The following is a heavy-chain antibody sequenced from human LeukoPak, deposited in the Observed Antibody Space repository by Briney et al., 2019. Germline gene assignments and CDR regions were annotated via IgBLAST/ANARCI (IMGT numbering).Heavy chain of an antibody. CDR3: ARLNGSIDY. CDR2: INHSGST. J-gene: IGHJ4*02. V-gene: IGHV4-34*01. CDR1: GGSFSGYY. Sequence: SETLSLTCAVYGGSFSGYYWSWIRQPPGKGLEWIGEINHSGSTNYNPSLKSRVTISVDTSKNHFSLKLSSVTAADTAVYYCARLNGSIDYWGQGTLVTVSS.